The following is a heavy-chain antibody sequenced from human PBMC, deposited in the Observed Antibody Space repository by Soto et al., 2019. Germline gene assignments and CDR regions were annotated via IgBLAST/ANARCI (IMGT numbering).Heavy chain of an antibody. V-gene: IGHV4-39*01. J-gene: IGHJ6*03. CDR1: GGSISSSSYY. CDR2: IYYSGST. Sequence: SETLSLTCTVSGGSISSSSYYWGWIRQPPGKGLEWIGSIYYSGSTYYNPSLKSRVTISVDTSKNQFSLKLSSVTAADTAVYYCARHVDSSSWYPPPYYYYYYMDVWGKGTTVTVSS. D-gene: IGHD6-13*01. CDR3: ARHVDSSSWYPPPYYYYYYMDV.